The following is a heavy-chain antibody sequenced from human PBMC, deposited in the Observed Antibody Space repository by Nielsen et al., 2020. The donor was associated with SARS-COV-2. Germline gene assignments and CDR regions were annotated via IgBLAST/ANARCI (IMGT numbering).Heavy chain of an antibody. CDR2: ISYDGGNK. J-gene: IGHJ5*02. D-gene: IGHD2-15*01. CDR3: ARAAGYCSGGSCYSGGWFDP. Sequence: VRQAPGKGLEWVAVISYDGGNKYYADSVKGRFTISRDNSKNTLYLQMNSLRAEDTAVYYCARAAGYCSGGSCYSGGWFDPWGQGTLVTVSS. V-gene: IGHV3-30*04.